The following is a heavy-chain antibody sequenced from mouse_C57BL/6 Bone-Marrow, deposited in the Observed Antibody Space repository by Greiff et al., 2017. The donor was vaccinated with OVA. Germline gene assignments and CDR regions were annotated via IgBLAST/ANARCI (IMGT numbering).Heavy chain of an antibody. CDR1: GFTFSSYA. V-gene: IGHV5-4*01. CDR3: ARDPHYYGSSYGGYFDV. Sequence: EVQLQESGGGLVKPGGSLKLSCAASGFTFSSYAMSWVRQTPEKRLEWVATISDGGSYTYYPDNVKGRFTISRDNAKNNLYLQMSHLKSEDTAMYYCARDPHYYGSSYGGYFDVWGTGTTVTVSS. D-gene: IGHD1-1*01. CDR2: ISDGGSYT. J-gene: IGHJ1*03.